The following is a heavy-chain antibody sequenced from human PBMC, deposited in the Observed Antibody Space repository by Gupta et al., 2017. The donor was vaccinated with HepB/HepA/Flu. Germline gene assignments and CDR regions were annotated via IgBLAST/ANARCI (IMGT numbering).Heavy chain of an antibody. J-gene: IGHJ4*02. Sequence: EVQLLESGGGLVQPGGSLRLSCAASGFTFRNYAMSWVRQAPGKGLEWVSSISESGDATSSPDSVKGRFTISRDNSKNTLYLQMNSLRAEDTAVYYCAARGSARCFEFWGQGTLVTVSS. D-gene: IGHD6-25*01. CDR1: GFTFRNYA. CDR3: AARGSARCFEF. CDR2: ISESGDAT. V-gene: IGHV3-23*01.